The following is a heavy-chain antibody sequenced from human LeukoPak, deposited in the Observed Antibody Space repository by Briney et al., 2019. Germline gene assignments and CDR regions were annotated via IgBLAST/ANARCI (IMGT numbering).Heavy chain of an antibody. D-gene: IGHD6-19*01. J-gene: IGHJ6*03. CDR3: AREGYQGSLGGLHSGWYPSNYFFYHMDV. V-gene: IGHV4-38-2*02. CDR2: IYHSGST. Sequence: SETLSLTCTVSSYSISSGYYWGWIRQPPGKGLEWIGSIYHSGSTYYNPSLKSRVTISVDTSKNQFSLKLSSVTAADTAVYYCAREGYQGSLGGLHSGWYPSNYFFYHMDVWGKGTTVTVSS. CDR1: SYSISSGYY.